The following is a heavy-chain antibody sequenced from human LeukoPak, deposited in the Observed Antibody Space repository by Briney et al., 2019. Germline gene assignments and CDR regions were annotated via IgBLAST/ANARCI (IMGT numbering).Heavy chain of an antibody. CDR1: GGSISSYY. CDR2: ISYSGST. J-gene: IGHJ4*02. D-gene: IGHD1-26*01. Sequence: PSETLPLTCTVSGGSISSYYWGWIRQSPGKGREWIGYISYSGSTNYNPSLKSRVTISVDTSKNQFSLRLRSVAAADTAVYYCARTVGATSTSFDYWGQGTLVTVSS. CDR3: ARTVGATSTSFDY. V-gene: IGHV4-59*08.